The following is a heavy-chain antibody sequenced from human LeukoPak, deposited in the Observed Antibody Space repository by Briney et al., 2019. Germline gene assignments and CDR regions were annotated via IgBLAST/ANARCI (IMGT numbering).Heavy chain of an antibody. CDR1: GFTFSSYE. Sequence: GGSLRLSCAASGFTFSSYEMNWVRQAPGKGLEWVSYISSSGSTIYYADSVKGRFTISRDNAKNSLYLQMNSLRAEDTAVYYCARHLARSNSFDYWGQGTLVTVSS. V-gene: IGHV3-48*03. D-gene: IGHD4-11*01. CDR2: ISSSGSTI. J-gene: IGHJ4*02. CDR3: ARHLARSNSFDY.